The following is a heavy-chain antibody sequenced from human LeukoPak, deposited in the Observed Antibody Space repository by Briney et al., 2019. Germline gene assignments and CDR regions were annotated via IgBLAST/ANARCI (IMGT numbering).Heavy chain of an antibody. CDR3: ARVGDQTYYYYYYMDV. CDR1: GFTFSSYE. D-gene: IGHD2-21*01. V-gene: IGHV3-48*03. Sequence: GGSLRLSCAASGFTFSSYEMNWVRQAPGKGLEWVSYISSSGSTIYYADSVKGRFTISRDNAKNSLYLQMNSLRAEDTAVYYCARVGDQTYYYYYYMDVWGKGTTVTISS. J-gene: IGHJ6*03. CDR2: ISSSGSTI.